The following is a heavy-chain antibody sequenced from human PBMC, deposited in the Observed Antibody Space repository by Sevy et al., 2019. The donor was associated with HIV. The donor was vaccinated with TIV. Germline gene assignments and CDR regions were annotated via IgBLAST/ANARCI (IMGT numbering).Heavy chain of an antibody. CDR2: IIPILGIA. CDR1: GGTFSSYA. CDR3: ARGGYYDSSGYYYDDAFDI. Sequence: ASVKVSCKASGGTFSSYAISWVRQAPGQGLEWMGRIIPILGIANYAQKFQGRVTITADKSTSTAYMELSSLRSEDTAVYYCARGGYYDSSGYYYDDAFDIWGKGTMVTVSS. J-gene: IGHJ3*02. D-gene: IGHD3-22*01. V-gene: IGHV1-69*04.